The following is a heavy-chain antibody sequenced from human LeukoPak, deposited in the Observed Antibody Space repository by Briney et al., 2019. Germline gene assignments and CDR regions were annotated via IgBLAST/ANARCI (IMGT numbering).Heavy chain of an antibody. Sequence: GASVTVSFMSSVYTFNTYDFNGVRQAAGQGLEWMGWMNPNSGNTGYGQKFQGRLNITRNSSISTAYMELSSLTSDDTAVYYCGRTKPHNSEIYTWGQGTLVIVSS. J-gene: IGHJ4*02. D-gene: IGHD2/OR15-2a*01. CDR1: VYTFNTYD. CDR3: GRTKPHNSEIYT. V-gene: IGHV1-8*03. CDR2: MNPNSGNT.